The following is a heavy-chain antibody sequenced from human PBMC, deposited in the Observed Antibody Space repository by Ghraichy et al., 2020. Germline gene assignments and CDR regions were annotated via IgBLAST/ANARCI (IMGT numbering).Heavy chain of an antibody. J-gene: IGHJ2*01. CDR2: INPDGSDK. CDR3: ARVPARGYFDV. Sequence: GGSLRLSCAASGFTFTTYWINWVRQAPGKGLEWVASINPDGSDKDYADSVEGRFTLSRDNAQNSVSLQMNNLRAEATALYYFARVPARGYFDVWGRGTLVTVSS. CDR1: GFTFTTYW. V-gene: IGHV3-7*01.